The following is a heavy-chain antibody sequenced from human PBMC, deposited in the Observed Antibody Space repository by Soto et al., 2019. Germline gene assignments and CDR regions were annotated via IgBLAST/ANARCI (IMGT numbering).Heavy chain of an antibody. CDR3: AVLYYYDSSRSSRTDDAFDI. CDR2: ISAYNGNT. D-gene: IGHD3-22*01. J-gene: IGHJ3*02. V-gene: IGHV1-18*01. CDR1: GYTFTSYG. Sequence: QVQLVQSGAEVKKPGASVKVSCKASGYTFTSYGISWVRQAPGQGLEWMGWISAYNGNTNYAQKLQGRVTMTTDTATSTAYRALRSLRSDDTAVYYCAVLYYYDSSRSSRTDDAFDIWGQGTMVTVSS.